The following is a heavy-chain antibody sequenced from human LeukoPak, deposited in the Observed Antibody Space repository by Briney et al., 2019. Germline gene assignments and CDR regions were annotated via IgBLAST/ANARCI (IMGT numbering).Heavy chain of an antibody. Sequence: ASVKVSCKASGYTLTNNHLYWVRQAPGQGLECIGWIDPNSGVTNFAQNFQGRLTMTTDTSINTAYMELSRLTSDDTTVYYCARELGINAFDVWGQGTLVTVSS. CDR1: GYTLTNNH. V-gene: IGHV1-2*02. D-gene: IGHD1-26*01. CDR3: ARELGINAFDV. J-gene: IGHJ3*01. CDR2: IDPNSGVT.